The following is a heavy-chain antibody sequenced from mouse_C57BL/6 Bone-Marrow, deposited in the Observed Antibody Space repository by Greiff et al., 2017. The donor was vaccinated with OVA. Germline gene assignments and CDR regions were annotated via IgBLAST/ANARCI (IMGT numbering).Heavy chain of an antibody. CDR2: IYPGNSDT. CDR3: TRRGNYLYWYFDV. J-gene: IGHJ1*03. Sequence: EVQLQQSGTVLARTGASVKMSCKTSGYTFTSYWMHWVKQRPGQGLEWIGAIYPGNSDTSSNQKFKGKAKLTAVTSASTAYLELSSLTNEDSAVYYCTRRGNYLYWYFDVWGTGTTVTVSS. CDR1: GYTFTSYW. V-gene: IGHV1-5*01. D-gene: IGHD2-1*01.